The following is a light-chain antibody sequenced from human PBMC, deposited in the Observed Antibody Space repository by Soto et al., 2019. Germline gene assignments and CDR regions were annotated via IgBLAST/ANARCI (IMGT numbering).Light chain of an antibody. CDR2: LAS. Sequence: EIVLTQSPATLSSFPGDRVTLSCRASQAVNTRLAWHQHKPGQAPRLLIYLASNRAAGVPARFSGSGSGTDFTLTIINVEPEDFAVYYCHQRQSWPRTFGQGTTVDIK. CDR1: QAVNTR. J-gene: IGKJ1*01. CDR3: HQRQSWPRT. V-gene: IGKV3-11*01.